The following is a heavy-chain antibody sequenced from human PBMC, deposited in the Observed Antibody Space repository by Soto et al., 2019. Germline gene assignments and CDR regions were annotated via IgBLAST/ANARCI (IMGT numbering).Heavy chain of an antibody. V-gene: IGHV4-30-4*01. CDR1: GVSVNNGAYY. CDR3: ARQRWGGYWFDP. J-gene: IGHJ5*02. CDR2: IDYSETT. Sequence: TLSPTGRVSGVSVNNGAYYWSWMLRSPGKGLKWIGNIDYSETTSYNPSLNSRLSISLDTSRNQFSLQLNSATAAYTAIYYCARQRWGGYWFDPWDQGTLVTVSS. D-gene: IGHD3-16*01.